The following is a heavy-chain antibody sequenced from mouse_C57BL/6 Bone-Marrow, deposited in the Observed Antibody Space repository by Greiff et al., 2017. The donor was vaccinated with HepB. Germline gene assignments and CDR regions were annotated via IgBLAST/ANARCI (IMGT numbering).Heavy chain of an antibody. D-gene: IGHD2-5*01. Sequence: EVQLVESGGGLVQPGGSLKLSCAASGFTFSDYYMYWVRQTPEKRLEWVAYISNGGGSTYYPDTVKGRFTISRDNAKNTLYLQMSRLKSEDTAMYYCARYSNYDYYAMDYWGQGTSVTVSS. CDR3: ARYSNYDYYAMDY. CDR1: GFTFSDYY. J-gene: IGHJ4*01. V-gene: IGHV5-12*01. CDR2: ISNGGGST.